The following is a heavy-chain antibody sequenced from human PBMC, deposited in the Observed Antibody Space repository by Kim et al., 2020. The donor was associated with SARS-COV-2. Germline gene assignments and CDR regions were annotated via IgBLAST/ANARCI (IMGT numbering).Heavy chain of an antibody. CDR3: ARDGVLSYTSSWDY. V-gene: IGHV3-7*03. D-gene: IGHD6-13*01. J-gene: IGHJ4*02. CDR1: DFTFSRYW. CDR2: IKEDGSVK. Sequence: GGSLRLSCADSDFTFSRYWMSWVRQAPGKGLEWVANIKEDGSVKQYVDSVKGRFTISRDNAKNSLYLQMNSLRADDTAVYYCARDGVLSYTSSWDYWGRGTLVTVSS.